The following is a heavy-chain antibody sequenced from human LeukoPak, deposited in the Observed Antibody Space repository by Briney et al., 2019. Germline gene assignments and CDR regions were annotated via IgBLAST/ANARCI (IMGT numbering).Heavy chain of an antibody. CDR2: INAGNGNT. J-gene: IGHJ4*02. CDR3: ARDIVATLRWALDY. V-gene: IGHV1-3*01. D-gene: IGHD5-12*01. CDR1: GYTFTSYA. Sequence: ASVKVSCKASGYTFTSYAMHWVRQAPGQRLEWMGWINAGNGNTKYSQKFQGRVTITRDTSASTAYMELSSLRSEDTAVYYCARDIVATLRWALDYWGQGTLVTVSS.